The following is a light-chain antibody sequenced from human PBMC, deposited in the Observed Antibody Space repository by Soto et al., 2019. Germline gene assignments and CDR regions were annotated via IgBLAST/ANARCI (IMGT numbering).Light chain of an antibody. Sequence: QLVLTQPPSVSEAPRQRVTISCSGSRSNIGNNDVNWYQQLPGKAPKLLIYYDDLLPSGVSDRFSGSKSGTSASLAIRGLQSEDEADYFCATWDDSLNGVIFGGGTKVTVL. CDR1: RSNIGNND. J-gene: IGLJ2*01. CDR3: ATWDDSLNGVI. CDR2: YDD. V-gene: IGLV1-36*01.